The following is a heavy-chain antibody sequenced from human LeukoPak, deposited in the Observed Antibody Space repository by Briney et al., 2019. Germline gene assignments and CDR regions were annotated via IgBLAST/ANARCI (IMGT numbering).Heavy chain of an antibody. CDR3: ARGLDASMETAYDY. CDR2: IIPIFGTS. D-gene: IGHD5-18*01. Sequence: ASVKVSCKASGGSFNAYAISWVRQAPGQGLEWMGGIIPIFGTSNCAQKLQGRVTISTDESTSTAYMEVSSLRSEDMAIYYCARGLDASMETAYDYWGQGTLVTVSS. CDR1: GGSFNAYA. J-gene: IGHJ4*02. V-gene: IGHV1-69*05.